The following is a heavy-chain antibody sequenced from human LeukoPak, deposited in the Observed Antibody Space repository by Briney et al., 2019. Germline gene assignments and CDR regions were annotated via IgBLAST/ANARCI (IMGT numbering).Heavy chain of an antibody. J-gene: IGHJ4*02. CDR1: GGSFSGYY. V-gene: IGHV4-34*01. CDR3: ARGMRDEDY. Sequence: SETLSLTCAVYGGSFSGYYWSWIRQPPGKGLEWIGEINHSGSTNYNPSLKSRVTISVDTSKNQFSLKLSSVTAADTAVYYCARGMRDEDYWGQGTLVTVSS. CDR2: INHSGST.